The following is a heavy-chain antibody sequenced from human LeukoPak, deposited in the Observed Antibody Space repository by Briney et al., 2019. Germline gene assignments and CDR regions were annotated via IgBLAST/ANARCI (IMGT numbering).Heavy chain of an antibody. CDR3: ARGGAARPFDY. J-gene: IGHJ4*02. CDR2: IYYSGST. V-gene: IGHV4-59*11. CDR1: GGSISSHC. D-gene: IGHD6-6*01. Sequence: SETLSLTCTVSGGSISSHCWTWIRQPPGKGLEWIGYIYYSGSTNYNPSLKSRVTISVDTSKNQFSLKLSSVTAADTALYYCARGGAARPFDYWGQGTLVTVSS.